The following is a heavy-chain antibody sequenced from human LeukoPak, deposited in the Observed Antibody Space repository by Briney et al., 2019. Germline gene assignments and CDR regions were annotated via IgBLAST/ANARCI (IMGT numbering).Heavy chain of an antibody. CDR2: MNPNSGNT. J-gene: IGHJ6*02. D-gene: IGHD1-1*01. CDR1: GYTFTSYG. Sequence: ASVKVSCKASGYTFTSYGINWVRQATGQGLEWMGWMNPNSGNTGYAQKFQGRVTMTRNTSISTAYMELSSLRSEDTAVYYCARDRELYYYYYGMDVWGQGTTVTVSS. V-gene: IGHV1-8*01. CDR3: ARDRELYYYYYGMDV.